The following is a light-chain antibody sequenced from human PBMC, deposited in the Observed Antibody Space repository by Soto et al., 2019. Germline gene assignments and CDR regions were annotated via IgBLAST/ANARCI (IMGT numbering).Light chain of an antibody. CDR2: EVT. Sequence: QSALTQPASVSGSPGQSITISCTGTSSDVGAYNYVSWYQQHPGKAPKLMIYEVTNRPSGVSSRFSGSKSDNTASLTISGLQAEDEADYYCSSYTSVSFYVFGTGTKVIAL. CDR1: SSDVGAYNY. CDR3: SSYTSVSFYV. V-gene: IGLV2-14*01. J-gene: IGLJ1*01.